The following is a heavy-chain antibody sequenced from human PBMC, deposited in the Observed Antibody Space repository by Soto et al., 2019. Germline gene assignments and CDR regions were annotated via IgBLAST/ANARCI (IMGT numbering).Heavy chain of an antibody. CDR1: SASISGDY. CDR3: ARHDGSRSTDF. Sequence: QVQLQESGPGLVKPSETLSLTCTVSSASISGDYWNWIRQPPGRGLEWIGYIHTGSTNYNASLRSRVIISLDTSKSQFYLQLSSVTAADTAVYFCARHDGSRSTDFWGQGTLVTVSS. D-gene: IGHD3-10*01. CDR2: IHTGST. J-gene: IGHJ4*02. V-gene: IGHV4-59*08.